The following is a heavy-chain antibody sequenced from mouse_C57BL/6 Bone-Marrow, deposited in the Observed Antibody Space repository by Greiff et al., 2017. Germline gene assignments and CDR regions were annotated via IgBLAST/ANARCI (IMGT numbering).Heavy chain of an antibody. CDR1: GYTFTSYG. CDR2: IYPRSGNT. CDR3: ARERITTALFDY. Sequence: VQLQQSGAELARPGASVKLSCKASGYTFTSYGISWVKQRTGQGLEWIGEIYPRSGNTYYNEKFKGKATPTADKSSSTAYMELRSLTSEDSAVYFCARERITTALFDYWGQGTTLTVSS. D-gene: IGHD1-2*01. V-gene: IGHV1-81*01. J-gene: IGHJ2*01.